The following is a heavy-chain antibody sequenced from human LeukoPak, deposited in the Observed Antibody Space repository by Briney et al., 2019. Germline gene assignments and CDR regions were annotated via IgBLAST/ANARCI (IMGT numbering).Heavy chain of an antibody. D-gene: IGHD3-9*01. Sequence: SETLSLTCTVSGGSISSYYWSWIRQPPEKGLEWIGYIYYSGSTNYNPSLKSRVTISVDTSKNQFSLKLSSVTAADTAVYYCARISGYPYYYMDVWGKGTTVTISS. CDR2: IYYSGST. V-gene: IGHV4-59*01. CDR1: GGSISSYY. CDR3: ARISGYPYYYMDV. J-gene: IGHJ6*03.